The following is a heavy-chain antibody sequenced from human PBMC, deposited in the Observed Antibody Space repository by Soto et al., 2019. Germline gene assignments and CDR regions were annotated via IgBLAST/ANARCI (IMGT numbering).Heavy chain of an antibody. CDR3: AKDQHGMGHFDY. CDR1: GFTFSNYA. Sequence: EVQLLESGGGLIQPGGSLRLSCAASGFTFSNYAMSWVRQAPGKGLEWVSAISDSGGSTFYADSVKGRFTISRDNSKNALFLQMNSLRAEDTALYSCAKDQHGMGHFDYWGLGTLLTVSS. CDR2: ISDSGGST. D-gene: IGHD1-26*01. J-gene: IGHJ4*02. V-gene: IGHV3-23*01.